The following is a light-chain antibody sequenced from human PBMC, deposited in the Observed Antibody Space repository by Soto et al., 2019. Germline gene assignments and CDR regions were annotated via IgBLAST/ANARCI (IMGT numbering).Light chain of an antibody. Sequence: SYELTQPHSVSVATAQMARIACGVNNIGCKAVHWYRQKPGHDPALVIYSDSYRPSGIPERFSGSNPGTTPTLTISRIEAGDEADYYCQVWDSTPDHWVFGGGTKLTVL. CDR1: NIGCKA. CDR3: QVWDSTPDHWV. V-gene: IGLV3-12*01. CDR2: SDS. J-gene: IGLJ3*02.